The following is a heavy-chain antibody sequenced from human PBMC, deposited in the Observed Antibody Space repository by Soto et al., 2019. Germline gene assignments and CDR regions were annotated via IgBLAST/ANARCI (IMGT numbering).Heavy chain of an antibody. CDR2: SYYSGNT. CDR3: ERDPQYTDSSRYSVYYGKFEY. CDR1: VVSIISVVYY. Sequence: KSSDTLSLTCTFSVVSIISVVYYLNFIRQLPGNCLDLIGYSYYSGNTYYNPSLKSRVTISLDTSKNQFSLRLSSVTAADTAVYYCERDPQYTDSSRYSVYYGKFEY. D-gene: IGHD3-22*01. V-gene: IGHV4-31*03. J-gene: IGHJ1*01.